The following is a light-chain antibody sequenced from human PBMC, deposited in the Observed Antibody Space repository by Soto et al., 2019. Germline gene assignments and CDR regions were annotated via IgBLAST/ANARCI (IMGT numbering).Light chain of an antibody. CDR3: QQYNNWPPWT. Sequence: EIVMTQSQATLSVSPGERATLSCRPSQRVSRNLAWYQQKPGQAPRLLIYDASTRATGIPDRFSGSGSETEFTLTISSLQSEDYAIYYCQQYNNWPPWTFGQGTKVDIK. CDR1: QRVSRN. CDR2: DAS. V-gene: IGKV3-15*01. J-gene: IGKJ1*01.